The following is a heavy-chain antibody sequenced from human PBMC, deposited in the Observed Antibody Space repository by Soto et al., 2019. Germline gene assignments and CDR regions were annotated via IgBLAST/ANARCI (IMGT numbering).Heavy chain of an antibody. CDR1: GFSLSSDG. CDR3: AREIGYSSTWPSY. J-gene: IGHJ4*02. Sequence: QVQLVESGGGVVQPGRSLRLSCAASGFSLSSDGMHWVRQAPGKGLEWVAVIGFDGNNDYYADSVKGRFTVSRDNSRNTLFLQMNSLRVEDTAVYYCAREIGYSSTWPSYWGQGTLVTVSS. CDR2: IGFDGNND. V-gene: IGHV3-33*01. D-gene: IGHD6-13*01.